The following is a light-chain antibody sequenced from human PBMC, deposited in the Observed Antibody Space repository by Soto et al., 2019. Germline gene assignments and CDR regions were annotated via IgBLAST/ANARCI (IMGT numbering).Light chain of an antibody. J-gene: IGKJ4*01. CDR1: QSISSY. V-gene: IGKV1-39*01. CDR2: AAS. CDR3: QQSYSGPLT. Sequence: DIQSTHSPSSLSASLGYIFTISFRASQSISSYLNWYQQKPGKAPKVLIYAASSLQSGVPSRFSGIGSGTDFTLSISSLQPEDFATYYCQQSYSGPLTFGGGTKVDIK.